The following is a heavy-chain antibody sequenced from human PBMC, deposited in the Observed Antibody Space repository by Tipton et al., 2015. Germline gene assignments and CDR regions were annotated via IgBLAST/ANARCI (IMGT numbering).Heavy chain of an antibody. J-gene: IGHJ4*02. CDR2: IYYSGST. D-gene: IGHD1-1*01. V-gene: IGHV4-61*01. Sequence: TLSLTCSVSGGSVTSGTYYWSWIRQPPGKGLEWIGSIYYSGSTNYNPSLKSRVTISVDISKNQFSLRLSSVTTADTAVYYCAKGHATRDYFDYWGQGTLVTVSS. CDR1: GGSVTSGTYY. CDR3: AKGHATRDYFDY.